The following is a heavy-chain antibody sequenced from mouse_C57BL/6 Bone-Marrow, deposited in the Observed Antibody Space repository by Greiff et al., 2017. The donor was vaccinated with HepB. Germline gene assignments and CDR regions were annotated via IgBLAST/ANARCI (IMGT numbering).Heavy chain of an antibody. V-gene: IGHV1-50*01. Sequence: VQLQQPGAELVKPGASVKLSCKASGYTFTSYWMQWVKQRPGQGLEWIGEIDPSDSYTNYNQKFKGKATLTVDTSSSPAYMQLSSLTSEDSAVYYCARGTYYFDYWGQGTTLTVSS. D-gene: IGHD3-3*01. CDR1: GYTFTSYW. CDR2: IDPSDSYT. J-gene: IGHJ2*01. CDR3: ARGTYYFDY.